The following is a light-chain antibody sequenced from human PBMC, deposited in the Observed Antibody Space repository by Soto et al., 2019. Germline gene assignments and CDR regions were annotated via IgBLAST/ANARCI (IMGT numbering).Light chain of an antibody. J-gene: IGKJ1*01. Sequence: EIVMTQSPATLSVSPGERATLSCRASHSVSSTLAWYQQKPGQAPSLLIYGASTRATGIPARFSGSGSGTEFTLTISSLQSEDFAVYYCQQYNNWLGTFGQGTKVEIK. CDR3: QQYNNWLGT. CDR1: HSVSST. V-gene: IGKV3-15*01. CDR2: GAS.